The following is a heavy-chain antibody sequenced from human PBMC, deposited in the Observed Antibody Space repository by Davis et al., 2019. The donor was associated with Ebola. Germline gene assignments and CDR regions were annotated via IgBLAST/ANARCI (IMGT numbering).Heavy chain of an antibody. D-gene: IGHD1-1*01. Sequence: PGGSLRLSCKGSGYSFTTYWIGWVRQMPGKGLEWMGIIYPGDSEIRYSPSFQGQVTISVDKSVSTAYLQWGSLKASDTAMYYCARLGDWSADLAYFYYMDVWGKGTTVTVSS. CDR2: IYPGDSEI. V-gene: IGHV5-51*01. CDR1: GYSFTTYW. J-gene: IGHJ6*03. CDR3: ARLGDWSADLAYFYYMDV.